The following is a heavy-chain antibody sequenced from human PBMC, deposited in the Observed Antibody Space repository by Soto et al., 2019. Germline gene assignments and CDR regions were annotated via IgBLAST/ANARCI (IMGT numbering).Heavy chain of an antibody. CDR3: ARRVDYYYYGMDV. Sequence: QVQLQESGPGLVKPSQTLSLTCTVSGGSISSGRSYWSWIRQHPGKGLEWIGYIYYRGSTYYNPSLKSRVTISVDTSKNQFSLKVSSVTAADTAVYYCARRVDYYYYGMDVWGQGTTVTVSS. CDR1: GGSISSGRSY. D-gene: IGHD2-2*01. CDR2: IYYRGST. J-gene: IGHJ6*02. V-gene: IGHV4-31*03.